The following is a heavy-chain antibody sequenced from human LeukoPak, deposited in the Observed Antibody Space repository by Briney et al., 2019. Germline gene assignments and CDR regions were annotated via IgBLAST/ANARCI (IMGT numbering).Heavy chain of an antibody. CDR1: GYTFTGYY. D-gene: IGHD1-26*01. CDR3: AREVSGELLSSRWFDP. J-gene: IGHJ5*02. V-gene: IGHV1-2*06. CDR2: INPNSGGT. Sequence: ASVKVSCKASGYTFTGYYMHWVRQAPGQGLEWVGRINPNSGGTNYAQKFQGRVTMTRDTSISTAYMELSRLRSDDTAVYYCAREVSGELLSSRWFDPWGQGTLVTVSS.